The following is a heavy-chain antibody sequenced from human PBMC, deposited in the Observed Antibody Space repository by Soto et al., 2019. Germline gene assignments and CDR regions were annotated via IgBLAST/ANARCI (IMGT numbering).Heavy chain of an antibody. CDR3: ARGGCSGGSCQGAWTMDV. J-gene: IGHJ6*02. Sequence: EVQLVESGGGLVQPGGSLRLSCEASGFIFNNYDMNWVRQAPGKGLEWVSYISSSSNTIYNADSVKGRFTISRDNAKNSLYLQMNSLRDEDMAVYYCARGGCSGGSCQGAWTMDVWGQGTTVTVSS. V-gene: IGHV3-48*02. D-gene: IGHD2-15*01. CDR2: ISSSSNTI. CDR1: GFIFNNYD.